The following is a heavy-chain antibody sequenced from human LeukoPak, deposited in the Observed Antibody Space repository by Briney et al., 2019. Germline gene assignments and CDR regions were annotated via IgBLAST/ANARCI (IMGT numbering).Heavy chain of an antibody. Sequence: GASVKVSCKASGGTFSSYAISWVRQAPGQGLEWMGGIIPIFGTASYAQKFQGRVTITADESTSTAYMEPSSLRSEDTAVYFCARAERDSTSSAFDHWGPGTLVTVSS. CDR2: IIPIFGTA. J-gene: IGHJ4*02. CDR3: ARAERDSTSSAFDH. CDR1: GGTFSSYA. D-gene: IGHD6-6*01. V-gene: IGHV1-69*13.